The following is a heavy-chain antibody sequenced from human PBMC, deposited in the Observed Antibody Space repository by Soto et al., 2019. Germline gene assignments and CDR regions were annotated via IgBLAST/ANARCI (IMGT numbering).Heavy chain of an antibody. CDR2: INPNSGGT. V-gene: IGHV1-2*02. CDR1: GYTFTGYY. D-gene: IGHD3-10*01. Sequence: QVQLVQSGAEVKKPGASVKVSCKASGYTFTGYYMHWVRQAPGQGLEWMGWINPNSGGTNYAQKFQGRVTMTRNTSISTAYMELSSLRSEDTAVYYCARGDPAGYYYYYGMDVWGQGTTVTVSS. CDR3: ARGDPAGYYYYYGMDV. J-gene: IGHJ6*02.